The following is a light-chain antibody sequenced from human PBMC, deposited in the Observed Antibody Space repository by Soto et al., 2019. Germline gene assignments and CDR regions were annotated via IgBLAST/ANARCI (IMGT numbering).Light chain of an antibody. J-gene: IGKJ1*01. CDR3: LQDYNYPRT. CDR2: AAS. CDR1: QGIRND. Sequence: AIQMTQSPSSLSASVGDRVTITCRASQGIRNDLGWYQQKPGKAPNLLIYAASSLQSGVPSRFSGSGSGTDFTLTISSLQPEDFATYYCLQDYNYPRTFGHRTKVEIK. V-gene: IGKV1-6*01.